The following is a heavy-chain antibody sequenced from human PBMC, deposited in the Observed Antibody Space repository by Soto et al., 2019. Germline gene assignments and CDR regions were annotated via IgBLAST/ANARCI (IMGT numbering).Heavy chain of an antibody. J-gene: IGHJ3*01. CDR1: GGTFSSYA. V-gene: IGHV1-69*13. CDR2: IIPIFGTA. Sequence: SVKVSCKASGGTFSSYAISWVRQAPGQGLEWVGGIIPIFGTANYAQKFQGRVTITADESTSTAYMELSSLRSEDTAVYYCASRRGVRVVILNDAFDFWGKGTMVPVS. D-gene: IGHD3-10*01. CDR3: ASRRGVRVVILNDAFDF.